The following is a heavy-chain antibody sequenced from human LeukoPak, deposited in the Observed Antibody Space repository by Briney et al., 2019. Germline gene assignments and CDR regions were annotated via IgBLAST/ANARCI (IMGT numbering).Heavy chain of an antibody. V-gene: IGHV5-51*01. D-gene: IGHD2-2*01. J-gene: IGHJ4*02. CDR1: GYSFTSYW. CDR3: ARIKGARRYCSSTSCSYYFDY. CDR2: IYPGDSDT. Sequence: GESLKISCKGSGYSFTSYWIGWVRQKPGKGQEWMGIIYPGDSDTRYSPSFQGQVTISADKSISTAYLQWSSLKASDTAMYYCARIKGARRYCSSTSCSYYFDYWGQGTLVTVSS.